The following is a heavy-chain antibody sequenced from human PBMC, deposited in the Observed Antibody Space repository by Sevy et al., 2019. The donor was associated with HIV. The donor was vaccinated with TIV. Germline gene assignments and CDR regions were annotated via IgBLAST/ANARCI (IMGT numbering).Heavy chain of an antibody. J-gene: IGHJ4*02. V-gene: IGHV4-39*01. Sequence: SETLSLTCTVSGGSISSSSYFWGWIRQPPGKGLELIGSIYDSGRTYYNPSLKSRVTISVDTSKNQFSLKLSSVTAADTAVYYCARQIYGDYGDGFDYWGQGTLVTVSS. CDR1: GGSISSSSYF. CDR2: IYDSGRT. CDR3: ARQIYGDYGDGFDY. D-gene: IGHD4-17*01.